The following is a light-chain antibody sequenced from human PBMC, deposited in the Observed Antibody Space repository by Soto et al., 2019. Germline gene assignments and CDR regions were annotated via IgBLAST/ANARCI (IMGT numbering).Light chain of an antibody. CDR3: QQYNSSPT. J-gene: IGKJ1*01. V-gene: IGKV1-5*03. CDR1: QSISSW. Sequence: DIQMTQSPSTLSASVGDRVTITCRASQSISSWLAWYQQKPWKAPKLLIYKASSLESGVPSRFSGSGSGKEFTLTISSLQPDDFATYYCQQYNSSPTFGQGTKVEIK. CDR2: KAS.